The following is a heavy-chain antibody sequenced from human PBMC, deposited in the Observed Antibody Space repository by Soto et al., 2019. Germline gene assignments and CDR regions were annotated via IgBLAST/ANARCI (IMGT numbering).Heavy chain of an antibody. CDR3: ARGQRALITYGPFDP. J-gene: IGHJ5*02. V-gene: IGHV3-23*01. CDR2: FSGTGGYT. D-gene: IGHD4-17*01. Sequence: GGSLRLSCAASGFTLSSYAMSWIRQAPGKGLEWVSTFSGTGGYTYYADSVKGRFTISRDDSKNTLFLHMNSLRAADTAVYYCARGQRALITYGPFDPWGQGTLVTVSS. CDR1: GFTLSSYA.